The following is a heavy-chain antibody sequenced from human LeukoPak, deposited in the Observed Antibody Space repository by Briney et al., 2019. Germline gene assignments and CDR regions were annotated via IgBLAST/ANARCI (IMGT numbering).Heavy chain of an antibody. D-gene: IGHD3-10*01. CDR3: ARAQTYYGSGSYLY. Sequence: GGSLRLSCAASGFTFSRYSMNWVRQAPGKGREWVSYISSSSSTVYYADSLKGRFTISRDNAKNSLYLQMNSLRDEDTAVYYCARAQTYYGSGSYLYWGQGTLVTVSS. V-gene: IGHV3-48*02. CDR1: GFTFSRYS. J-gene: IGHJ4*02. CDR2: ISSSSSTV.